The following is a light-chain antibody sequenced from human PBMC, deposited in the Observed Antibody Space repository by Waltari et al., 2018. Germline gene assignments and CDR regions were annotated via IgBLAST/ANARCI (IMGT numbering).Light chain of an antibody. CDR2: KAS. CDR1: QSIRSW. J-gene: IGKJ2*01. Sequence: DIQMTQSPSTLSASVGDRVTITCRASQSIRSWLAWYQQKPGKAPKLLIYKASTLASGVPARFSGSGAATEFTLTISSLQPDDCATYYCQQYDSYPTFGQGTKLEIE. V-gene: IGKV1-5*03. CDR3: QQYDSYPT.